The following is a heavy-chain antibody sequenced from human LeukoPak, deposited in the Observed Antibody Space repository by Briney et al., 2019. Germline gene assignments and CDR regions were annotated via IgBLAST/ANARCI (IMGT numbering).Heavy chain of an antibody. Sequence: GESLKISCKGSGYSFSSHWIGWVRQMPGKGLEWMGVIFPADSDIKYSPSFQGQVTISVDKSISTAYLQWSSLKAPDTAMYYCATHPSVVTPYYFDSWGQGTLVTVSS. J-gene: IGHJ4*02. CDR3: ATHPSVVTPYYFDS. CDR2: IFPADSDI. V-gene: IGHV5-51*01. CDR1: GYSFSSHW. D-gene: IGHD2-21*02.